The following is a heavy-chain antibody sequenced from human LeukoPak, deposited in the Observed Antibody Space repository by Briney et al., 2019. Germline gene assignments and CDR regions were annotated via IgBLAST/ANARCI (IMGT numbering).Heavy chain of an antibody. CDR1: GGSISSYY. Sequence: PSETLSLTCTVSGGSISSYYWSWIRQPPGKGLEWIGYIYYSGSTNYNPSLKSRVTISVDTSKNQFSLKLSSVTAADTAVYYCARHRDGYNLDYWGQGTLVTVSS. CDR2: IYYSGST. D-gene: IGHD5-24*01. CDR3: ARHRDGYNLDY. V-gene: IGHV4-59*08. J-gene: IGHJ4*02.